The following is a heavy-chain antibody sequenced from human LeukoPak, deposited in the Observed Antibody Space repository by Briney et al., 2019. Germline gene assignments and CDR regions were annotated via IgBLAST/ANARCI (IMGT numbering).Heavy chain of an antibody. CDR2: MNPNSGNT. V-gene: IGHV1-8*01. CDR3: ARDFTDSSGWYTTYSGMDV. J-gene: IGHJ6*02. CDR1: GYTFTSYD. D-gene: IGHD6-19*01. Sequence: ASVKVSCKASGYTFTSYDINWVRQATGQGLEWMGWMNPNSGNTGYAQKFQGRVTMTRNTSISTAYMELSSLRSEDTAVYYCARDFTDSSGWYTTYSGMDVWGQGTTVTVSS.